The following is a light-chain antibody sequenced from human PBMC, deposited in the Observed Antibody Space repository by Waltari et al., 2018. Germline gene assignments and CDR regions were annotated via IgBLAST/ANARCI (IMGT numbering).Light chain of an antibody. J-gene: IGLJ2*01. Sequence: QSVLTQPPSTSGTPGQRVTISCSGSSSNIGTNAVSWYQHLPGTAPRLPIYSNSQRPSGVPDRFSGSKSGTSASLAISGLQSEDEADYYCSSWDNNRDGAVIFGGGTKVTVL. CDR1: SSNIGTNA. V-gene: IGLV1-44*01. CDR2: SNS. CDR3: SSWDNNRDGAVI.